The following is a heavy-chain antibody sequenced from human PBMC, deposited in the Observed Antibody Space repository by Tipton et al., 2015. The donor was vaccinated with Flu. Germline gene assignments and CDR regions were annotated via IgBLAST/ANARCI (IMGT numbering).Heavy chain of an antibody. Sequence: QVQLVQSGPEVKKPGASVKVSCKASGYTFTSYYMHWVRQAPGQGLEWMGIINPSGGSTSYAQKFQGRVTMTRDTSTSTVYMELSSLRSEDTAVYYCARIPPGGVYCSSTSCHDYWGQGTLVTVSS. CDR1: GYTFTSYY. D-gene: IGHD2-2*01. CDR2: INPSGGST. V-gene: IGHV1-46*01. CDR3: ARIPPGGVYCSSTSCHDY. J-gene: IGHJ4*02.